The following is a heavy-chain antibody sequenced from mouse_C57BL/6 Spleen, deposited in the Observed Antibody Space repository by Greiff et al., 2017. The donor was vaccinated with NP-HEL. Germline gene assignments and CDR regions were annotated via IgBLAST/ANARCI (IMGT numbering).Heavy chain of an antibody. V-gene: IGHV1-18*01. CDR1: GYTFTDYN. D-gene: IGHD2-12*01. Sequence: VQLQQSGPELVKPGASVKIPCKASGYTFTDYNMDWVKQSHGKSLEWIGDINPNNGGTIYNQKFKGKATLTVDKSSSTAYMELRSLTSEDTAVYDCARSSYDVKFAYWGQGTLVTVSA. J-gene: IGHJ3*01. CDR2: INPNNGGT. CDR3: ARSSYDVKFAY.